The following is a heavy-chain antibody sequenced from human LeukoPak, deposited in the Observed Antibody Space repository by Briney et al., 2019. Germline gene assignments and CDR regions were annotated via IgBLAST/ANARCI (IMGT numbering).Heavy chain of an antibody. D-gene: IGHD2-21*02. Sequence: GGSLRLSCAASGFTVSSNYMSWVRQAPGKGLEWVSVIYSGGSTYYADSVKGRFTISRDNSKNTLYLQMNSLRAEDTAVYYCASTKNYCGGDCYSGYWGQGTLVTVSS. V-gene: IGHV3-53*01. CDR3: ASTKNYCGGDCYSGY. J-gene: IGHJ4*02. CDR2: IYSGGST. CDR1: GFTVSSNY.